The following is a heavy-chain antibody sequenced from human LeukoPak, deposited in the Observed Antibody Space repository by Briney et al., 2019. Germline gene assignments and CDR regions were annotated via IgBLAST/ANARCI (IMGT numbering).Heavy chain of an antibody. J-gene: IGHJ4*02. D-gene: IGHD3-9*01. V-gene: IGHV4-4*07. CDR3: ARGAYDILGVLDY. Sequence: SETLSLTCTVSGGSINNYYWSWIRQPAGKGLEWIGRIYTSGSTNYNPSLKSRVTMSVDTSKNQFSLKLSSVTAADTAVYYCARGAYDILGVLDYWGQGTLVTVSS. CDR2: IYTSGST. CDR1: GGSINNYY.